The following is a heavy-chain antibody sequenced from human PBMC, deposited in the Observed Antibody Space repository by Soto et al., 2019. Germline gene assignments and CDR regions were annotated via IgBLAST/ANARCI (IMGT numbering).Heavy chain of an antibody. V-gene: IGHV3-30-3*01. CDR2: ISYDGSNK. J-gene: IGHJ6*02. D-gene: IGHD5-12*01. Sequence: QVQLVESGGGVVQPGRSLRLSCAASGFTFSSYAMHWVRQAPGKGLEWVAVISYDGSNKYYADSVKGRFTISRNNSKNTLYLQINSLRAEDTAVYYCARVDQYSGYDAPPYYYYYGMDVWGQGTTVTVSS. CDR3: ARVDQYSGYDAPPYYYYYGMDV. CDR1: GFTFSSYA.